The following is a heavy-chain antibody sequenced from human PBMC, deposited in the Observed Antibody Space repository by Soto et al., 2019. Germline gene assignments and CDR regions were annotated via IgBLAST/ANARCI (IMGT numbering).Heavy chain of an antibody. CDR2: FDPEDGEA. V-gene: IGHV1-24*01. CDR3: ARAPRLSNFDY. Sequence: ASGKVSCKVSGYTLTELSMHLVRQAPGKGLEWMGGFDPEDGEAIYAQKFQGRVTMTEDTSASTAYMELSSLRSEDTAVYYCARAPRLSNFDYWGQGTLVTVSS. CDR1: GYTLTELS. J-gene: IGHJ4*02. D-gene: IGHD2-21*02.